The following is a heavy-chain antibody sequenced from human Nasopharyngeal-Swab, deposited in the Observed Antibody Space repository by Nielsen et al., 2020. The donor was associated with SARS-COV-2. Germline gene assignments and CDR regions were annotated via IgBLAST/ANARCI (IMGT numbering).Heavy chain of an antibody. V-gene: IGHV3-11*04. CDR2: ISSSGSTI. CDR3: AKDRYYGSGSYRDY. D-gene: IGHD3-10*01. J-gene: IGHJ4*02. CDR1: GFTFSDYY. Sequence: GGSLRLSCAASGFTFSDYYMSWIRQAPGKGLEWVSYISSSGSTIYYADSVKGRFTISRDNSKNTLYLQMNSLRAEDTAVYYCAKDRYYGSGSYRDYWGQGTLVTVSS.